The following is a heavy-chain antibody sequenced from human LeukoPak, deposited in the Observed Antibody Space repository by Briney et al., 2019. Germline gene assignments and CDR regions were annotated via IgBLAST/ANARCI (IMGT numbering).Heavy chain of an antibody. J-gene: IGHJ3*01. Sequence: SETLSLTCTVSGGSITRSAYYWVWVRQSPGRGLEWLGSIYSNRDTYYNPSFESRVTIHIETSKNQFSLKMTSVTAADTAAYYCTSRGFRLPLDAFDVWGQGTRVAVSS. CDR2: IYSNRDT. V-gene: IGHV4-39*01. D-gene: IGHD5-24*01. CDR1: GGSITRSAYY. CDR3: TSRGFRLPLDAFDV.